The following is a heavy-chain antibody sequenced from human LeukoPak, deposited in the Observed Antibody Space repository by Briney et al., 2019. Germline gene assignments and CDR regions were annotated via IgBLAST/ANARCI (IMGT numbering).Heavy chain of an antibody. D-gene: IGHD2-15*01. V-gene: IGHV3-21*01. CDR2: ISSSSSYI. CDR1: GFTFSSYS. Sequence: GGSLRLSCAASGFTFSSYSMNWVRQAPGKGLEWVSSISSSSSYIYYADSVKGRFTISRDNAKNSLYLQMNSLRAEDTAVYYCASRGGGYCSSGSCYSPDYWGQGTLVTVSS. J-gene: IGHJ4*02. CDR3: ASRGGGYCSSGSCYSPDY.